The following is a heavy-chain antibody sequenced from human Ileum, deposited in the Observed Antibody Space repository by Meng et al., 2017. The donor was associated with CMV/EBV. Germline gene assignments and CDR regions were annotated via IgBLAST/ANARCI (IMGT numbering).Heavy chain of an antibody. CDR3: AKTPPEGLVVPSGMYYFDY. J-gene: IGHJ4*02. Sequence: FDNYARGWLRQAPGKGLEWVSSISGSGSRTYYADSVKGRFTISRDNSRDTLYLQMSSLRVDDSAVYYCAKTPPEGLVVPSGMYYFDYWGQGTLVTVSS. CDR1: FDNYA. V-gene: IGHV3-23*01. D-gene: IGHD2-2*01. CDR2: ISGSGSRT.